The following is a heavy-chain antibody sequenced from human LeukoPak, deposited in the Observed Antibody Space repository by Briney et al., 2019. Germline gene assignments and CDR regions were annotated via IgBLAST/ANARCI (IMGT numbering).Heavy chain of an antibody. D-gene: IGHD5-24*01. CDR1: RFTFSSYW. V-gene: IGHV3-74*01. CDR2: INTDGSGT. J-gene: IGHJ4*02. CDR3: ARDRTRDGYNQGRVFDY. Sequence: GGSLRLSCAASRFTFSSYWMHWVRQAPGKGLVWVSRINTDGSGTSYADSVKGRFTISRDNAKNTLYLQMNSLRAEDTAVYYCARDRTRDGYNQGRVFDYWSQGTLVTVSS.